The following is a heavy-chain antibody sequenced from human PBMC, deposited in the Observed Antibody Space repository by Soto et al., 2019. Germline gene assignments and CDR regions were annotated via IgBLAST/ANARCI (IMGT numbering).Heavy chain of an antibody. CDR3: ARDRGWSLFDY. Sequence: GGSLRLSCASSGFTFSTYWMYWVRQAPGKGLVWVSRTNSDGSDTSYADSVKGRFSISRDNAKNTLYLQMNSLRAEDTAVYYCARDRGWSLFDYWGQGTLVTVSS. CDR2: TNSDGSDT. J-gene: IGHJ4*02. V-gene: IGHV3-74*01. D-gene: IGHD6-19*01. CDR1: GFTFSTYW.